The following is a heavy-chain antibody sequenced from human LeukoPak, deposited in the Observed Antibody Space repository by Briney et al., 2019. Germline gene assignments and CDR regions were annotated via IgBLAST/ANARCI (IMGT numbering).Heavy chain of an antibody. Sequence: PGGSLRLSCAASGFIFSSYAMSWVRQAPGKGLEWVSVISGTSGSTHYADSVKGRFTISRDNSKNTLYLEMNSLRAEDTAVYYCAKGLTGGEYSSSWFDYWGQGTLVTVSS. J-gene: IGHJ4*02. CDR1: GFIFSSYA. CDR2: ISGTSGST. D-gene: IGHD6-13*01. V-gene: IGHV3-23*01. CDR3: AKGLTGGEYSSSWFDY.